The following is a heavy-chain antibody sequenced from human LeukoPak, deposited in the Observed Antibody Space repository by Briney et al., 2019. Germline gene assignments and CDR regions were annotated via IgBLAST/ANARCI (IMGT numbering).Heavy chain of an antibody. Sequence: SGPALVKPTQTLTLTCTFSGFSLSTSGMCVSWIRQPPGKALEWLARIDWDDDKYYSTSLKTRLTISKGTSKNQVVLTMTNMDPVDTATYYCARTRLDGYSYGLNAFDIWGQGTMVTVSS. J-gene: IGHJ3*02. D-gene: IGHD5-18*01. CDR3: ARTRLDGYSYGLNAFDI. CDR1: GFSLSTSGMC. V-gene: IGHV2-70*11. CDR2: IDWDDDK.